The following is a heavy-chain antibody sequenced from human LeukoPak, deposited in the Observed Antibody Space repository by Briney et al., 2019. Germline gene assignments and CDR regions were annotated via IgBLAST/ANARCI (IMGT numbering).Heavy chain of an antibody. CDR2: IKQDGSEK. Sequence: GGSLGLSCAASGFTFSSYWMSWVRQAPGKGLEWVANIKQDGSEKYYVDSVKGRFTISRDNAKNSLYLQMNSLRAEDTAVYYCANDYYYDSSGSHGWGRGTLVTVSS. CDR1: GFTFSSYW. CDR3: ANDYYYDSSGSHG. J-gene: IGHJ4*02. D-gene: IGHD3-22*01. V-gene: IGHV3-7*01.